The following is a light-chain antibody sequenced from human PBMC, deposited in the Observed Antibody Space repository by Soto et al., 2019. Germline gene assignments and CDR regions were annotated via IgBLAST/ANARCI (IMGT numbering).Light chain of an antibody. CDR1: QSISTS. CDR3: QQYITYST. Sequence: DIQMTQSPSTLSASVGDTVTITCRASQSISTSLAWYQQKPGKAPNLLISGASTLEEGVPSRFRGSGSGTEFTLTITRLQTDDFATYYCQQYITYSTFGQGTRV. V-gene: IGKV1-5*01. J-gene: IGKJ1*01. CDR2: GAS.